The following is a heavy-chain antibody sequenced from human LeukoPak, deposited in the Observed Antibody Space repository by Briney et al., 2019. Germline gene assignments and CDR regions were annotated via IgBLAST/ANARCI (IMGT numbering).Heavy chain of an antibody. CDR2: INHSGST. Sequence: PSETLSLTCAVYGGSFSGYFWSWIRQPPGKGLEWIGEINHSGSTNYNPSLKSRVTISVDTSKNQFSLKLSSVTAADTAVYYCARTFTGAHYDYVWGRKYNWSDPWGQGTLVTVSS. D-gene: IGHD3-16*01. J-gene: IGHJ5*02. CDR3: ARTFTGAHYDYVWGRKYNWSDP. CDR1: GGSFSGYF. V-gene: IGHV4-34*01.